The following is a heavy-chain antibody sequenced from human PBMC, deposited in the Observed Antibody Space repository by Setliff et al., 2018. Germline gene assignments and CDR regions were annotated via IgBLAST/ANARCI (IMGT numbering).Heavy chain of an antibody. CDR1: GISSYT. V-gene: IGHV3-21*01. Sequence: GGSLRLSCAASGISSYTMSWVRQAPGKGLEWVASISSSSGHIYHAASVRGRFTISRDNTKNSLYLQMDSLRAEDTAVYYCARESDSSGYYTYYFDYWGQGRLVTVSS. CDR3: ARESDSSGYYTYYFDY. D-gene: IGHD3-22*01. CDR2: ISSSSGHI. J-gene: IGHJ4*02.